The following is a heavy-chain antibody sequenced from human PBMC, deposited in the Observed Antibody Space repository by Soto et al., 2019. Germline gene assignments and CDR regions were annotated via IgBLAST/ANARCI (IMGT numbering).Heavy chain of an antibody. Sequence: SXTLCVRWSVAGGSIGSYCWSWIRQPPGKGLEWIGYIYYSGSTNYNPSLKSRVTISVDTSKNQFSLKLSSVTAADTAFYYYASNTHFSSWPDFDSLGNRTLDTGTS. CDR1: GGSIGSYC. CDR3: ASNTHFSSWPDFDS. CDR2: IYYSGST. J-gene: IGHJ4*01. D-gene: IGHD6-13*01. V-gene: IGHV4-59*01.